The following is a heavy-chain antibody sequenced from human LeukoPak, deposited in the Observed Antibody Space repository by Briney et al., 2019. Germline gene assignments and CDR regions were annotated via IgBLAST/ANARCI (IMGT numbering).Heavy chain of an antibody. Sequence: GASVKVSCKASGYTFTSYDINWVRQATGQGLEWMGWMNPNSGNTGYAQKFQGRVTITRNTSISTAYMELSSLRSEDTAVYYCARVGVTMVRGVIITQNPPYYFDYWGQGTLVTVSS. CDR2: MNPNSGNT. D-gene: IGHD3-10*01. CDR3: ARVGVTMVRGVIITQNPPYYFDY. J-gene: IGHJ4*02. CDR1: GYTFTSYD. V-gene: IGHV1-8*03.